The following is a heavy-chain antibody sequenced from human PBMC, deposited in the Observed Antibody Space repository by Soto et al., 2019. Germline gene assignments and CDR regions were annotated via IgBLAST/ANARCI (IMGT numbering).Heavy chain of an antibody. CDR3: ARGWALRPYGRVPLAF. CDR2: IHVTGYT. V-gene: IGHV4-30-2*01. Sequence: QLQLRESGSRLVQPSQTLTLTCSVSGDSITSGSYSWSGFRQAPRKGLEWIGNIHVTGYTSFSPSVKRGGTMSVDTSQDQFSLYVGAVTAAGAAVYYGARGWALRPYGRVPLAFWGQGGLGTVSS. J-gene: IGHJ4*02. D-gene: IGHD1-26*01. CDR1: GDSITSGSYS.